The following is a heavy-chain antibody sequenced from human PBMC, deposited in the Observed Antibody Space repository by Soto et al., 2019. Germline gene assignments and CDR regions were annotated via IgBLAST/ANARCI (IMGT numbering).Heavy chain of an antibody. Sequence: GESLKISCKGSGYSFTSYWIGWVRQMPGKGLEWMGIIYPGDSDTRYSPSFQGQVTISADKSISTAYLQWSSLKASDTAMYYCASTYYYDSSGYYHHPNYFDYWGQGTLVTVSS. CDR3: ASTYYYDSSGYYHHPNYFDY. V-gene: IGHV5-51*01. CDR2: IYPGDSDT. J-gene: IGHJ4*02. CDR1: GYSFTSYW. D-gene: IGHD3-22*01.